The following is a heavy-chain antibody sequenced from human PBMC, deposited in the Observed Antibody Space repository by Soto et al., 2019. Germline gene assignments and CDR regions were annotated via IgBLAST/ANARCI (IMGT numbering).Heavy chain of an antibody. V-gene: IGHV4-34*01. CDR3: ARRPTTVTYDY. CDR2: IKHSGST. D-gene: IGHD4-17*01. Sequence: PSGTLSPTRAVHCLPLIRYYWSRIRQPPGNGRGWIGEIKHSGSTNFNPSLKRRVIISVDTSKNQFSLKVSSVTAADTAVYYCARRPTTVTYDYWGQGTLVTVSS. CDR1: CLPLIRYY. J-gene: IGHJ4*02.